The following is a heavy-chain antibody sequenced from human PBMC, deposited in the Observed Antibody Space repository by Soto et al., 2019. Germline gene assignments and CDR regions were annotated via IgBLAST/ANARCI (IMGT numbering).Heavy chain of an antibody. CDR2: IVPILGIA. J-gene: IGHJ4*02. CDR3: ARGPTSSSWYPNGFDY. D-gene: IGHD6-13*01. CDR1: GGTFSSYT. V-gene: IGHV1-69*02. Sequence: SVKVSCKASGGTFSSYTISWVRQAPGQGLEWMGRIVPILGIANYAQKFQGRVTITADKSTSTAYMELSSLRSEDTAVYYCARGPTSSSWYPNGFDYWGQGTLVTVSS.